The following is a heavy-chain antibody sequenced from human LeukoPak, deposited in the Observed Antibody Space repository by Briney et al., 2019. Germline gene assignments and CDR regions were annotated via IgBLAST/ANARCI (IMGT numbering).Heavy chain of an antibody. CDR3: AREVAGIQKDAFDI. V-gene: IGHV1-2*02. J-gene: IGHJ3*02. D-gene: IGHD6-19*01. Sequence: ASVKVSCKASGYTFTGYYMHWVRQAPGQGLEWMGWINPNSGGTNYAQKFQGRVTMTRDTSISTAYMELSRLRSDDTAVYYCAREVAGIQKDAFDIWGQGTMVTVSS. CDR2: INPNSGGT. CDR1: GYTFTGYY.